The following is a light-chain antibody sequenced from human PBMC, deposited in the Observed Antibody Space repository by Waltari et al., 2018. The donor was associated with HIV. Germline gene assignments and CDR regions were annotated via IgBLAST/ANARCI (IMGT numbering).Light chain of an antibody. J-gene: IGLJ2*01. CDR1: STNIGSYNL. V-gene: IGLV2-23*02. Sequence: QSALTQSASVSGSPGQSITISCTGTSTNIGSYNLVSWYQQHPGKAPKAIIYEVNNRPPGVSKRFSGSKSGRSASLTISGLQAEDEADYYCCSYAGSSNVVFGGGTKLTVL. CDR3: CSYAGSSNVV. CDR2: EVN.